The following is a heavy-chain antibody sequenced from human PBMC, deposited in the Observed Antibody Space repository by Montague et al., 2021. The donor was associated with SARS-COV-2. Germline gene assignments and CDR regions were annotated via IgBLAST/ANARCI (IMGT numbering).Heavy chain of an antibody. V-gene: IGHV4-4*07. Sequence: SETLSLTCTVSGGSISNLHRNWIRQSAGKGLEWIGRIYASGDTNYNPSLKSRVTMSVDTSKNQFSLKLDSVTAADTAVYYCGRGVVAATPVVDYWGRGTLVTVSS. CDR3: GRGVVAATPVVDY. D-gene: IGHD2-15*01. CDR2: IYASGDT. J-gene: IGHJ4*02. CDR1: GGSISNLH.